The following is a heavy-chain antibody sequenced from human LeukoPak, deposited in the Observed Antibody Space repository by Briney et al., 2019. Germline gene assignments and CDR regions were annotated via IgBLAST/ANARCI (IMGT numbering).Heavy chain of an antibody. Sequence: GGSLRLSCAASGFTFSSYSMNWVRQAPGKGLEWVSSISSSSSYIYYADSVKGRFTISRDNAKNSLYLQMNSLRAEDTAVYYCARDPYDFWSGYPHAFDIWGQGTMVTVSS. V-gene: IGHV3-21*01. CDR2: ISSSSSYI. CDR1: GFTFSSYS. J-gene: IGHJ3*02. CDR3: ARDPYDFWSGYPHAFDI. D-gene: IGHD3-3*01.